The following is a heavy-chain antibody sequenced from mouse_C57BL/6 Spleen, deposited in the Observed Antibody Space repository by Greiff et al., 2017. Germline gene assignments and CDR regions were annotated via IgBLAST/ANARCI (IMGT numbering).Heavy chain of an antibody. CDR3: ARVGDYDGYAMDY. CDR1: GFTFSDYY. J-gene: IGHJ4*01. V-gene: IGHV5-16*01. CDR2: INYDGSST. D-gene: IGHD2-4*01. Sequence: DVQLVESEGGLVQPGSSMKLSCTASGFTFSDYYMAWVRQVPEKGLEWVANINYDGSSTYYLDSLKSRFIISRDNAKNILYLQMSSLKSEDTATYYCARVGDYDGYAMDYWGQGTSVTVSS.